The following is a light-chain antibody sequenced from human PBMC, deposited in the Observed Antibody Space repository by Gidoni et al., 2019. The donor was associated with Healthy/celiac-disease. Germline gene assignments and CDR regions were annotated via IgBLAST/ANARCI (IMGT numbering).Light chain of an antibody. CDR1: QSVSSSY. CDR2: CAS. V-gene: IGKV3-20*01. J-gene: IGKJ2*01. CDR3: QQYGSSPRT. Sequence: EIVLTQSPGTLSLSPGERATLSCRASQSVSSSYLAWYQQKPVQAPRLLIYCASSRATGIPDRFSGSGSGTDFTLTISRLEPEDFAVYYCQQYGSSPRTFGQGTKLEIK.